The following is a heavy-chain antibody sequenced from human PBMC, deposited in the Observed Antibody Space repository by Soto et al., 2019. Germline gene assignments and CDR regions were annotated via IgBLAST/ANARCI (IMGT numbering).Heavy chain of an antibody. Sequence: GGSLRLSCAASGFTFSSYAMSWVRQAPGKGLEWVSAISGSGGSTYYADSVKGRFTISRDNSKKTLYLQMNSLRAEDTAVYYCAKVSSSLSIFGVVIEQYYFDYWGQGTLVTVSS. CDR1: GFTFSSYA. D-gene: IGHD3-3*01. J-gene: IGHJ4*02. CDR2: ISGSGGST. V-gene: IGHV3-23*01. CDR3: AKVSSSLSIFGVVIEQYYFDY.